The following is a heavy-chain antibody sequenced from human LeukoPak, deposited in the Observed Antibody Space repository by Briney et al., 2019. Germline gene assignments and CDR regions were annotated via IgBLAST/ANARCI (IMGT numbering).Heavy chain of an antibody. CDR2: TSASGGTT. J-gene: IGHJ5*01. CDR3: AKEPREYCSSTSCPNWFDS. D-gene: IGHD2-2*01. V-gene: IGHV3-23*01. Sequence: GSLTLSCAASGFTFNNYAMSWVRQAPGKGLEWVSATSASGGTTYYADSVKGRFTISRDNSENTLFLQMNSLRAEDTAVYYCAKEPREYCSSTSCPNWFDSWGQGTLVTVSS. CDR1: GFTFNNYA.